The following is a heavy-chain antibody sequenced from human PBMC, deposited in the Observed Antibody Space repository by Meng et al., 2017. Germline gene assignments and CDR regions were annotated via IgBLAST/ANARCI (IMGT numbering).Heavy chain of an antibody. V-gene: IGHV5-51*01. Sequence: GASLKISCKGSGYSFTSYWIGWVRQTPGKGLEWMGIIYPGDSDTRYSPSFQGQVTIPADKSISTAYLQWSSLKASDTAMYYGARQGSSSWYKRVEAFDIWGQGTMVTVSS. CDR3: ARQGSSSWYKRVEAFDI. CDR2: IYPGDSDT. CDR1: GYSFTSYW. J-gene: IGHJ3*02. D-gene: IGHD6-13*01.